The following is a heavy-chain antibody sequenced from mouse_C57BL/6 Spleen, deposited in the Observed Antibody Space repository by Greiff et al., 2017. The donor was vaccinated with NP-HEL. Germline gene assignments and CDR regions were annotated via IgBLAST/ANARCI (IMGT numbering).Heavy chain of an antibody. Sequence: QVQLKESGAELVRPGASVKLSCKASGYTFTSYCMSWVKQRTGQGLEWIGELYPRSGDTYYNGKFKGKATLTADKSSSTAYMQLRSLTSEDSAVYFCARRAEDVAIDYWGQGTSLTVSS. CDR3: ARRAEDVAIDY. J-gene: IGHJ2*02. CDR1: GYTFTSYC. V-gene: IGHV1-81*01. CDR2: LYPRSGDT. D-gene: IGHD1-1*01.